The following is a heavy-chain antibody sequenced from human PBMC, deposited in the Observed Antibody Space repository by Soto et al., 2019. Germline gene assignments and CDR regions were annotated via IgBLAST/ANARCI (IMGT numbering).Heavy chain of an antibody. CDR2: ISYDGSNK. D-gene: IGHD6-13*01. J-gene: IGHJ3*02. Sequence: QVQLVECGGGVVQPGRSLRLSCAASGFTFSSNGMHWVRQAPGKGLEWVAVISYDGSNKYYADSVKGRFTISRDKSKNTAYLQMNSLRAEATAVYYCAKDFYSSSGYGVIDIWGQGTMVTVSS. V-gene: IGHV3-30*18. CDR3: AKDFYSSSGYGVIDI. CDR1: GFTFSSNG.